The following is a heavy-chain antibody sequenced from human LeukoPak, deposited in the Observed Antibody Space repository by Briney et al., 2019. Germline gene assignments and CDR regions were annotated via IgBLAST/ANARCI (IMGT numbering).Heavy chain of an antibody. D-gene: IGHD3-16*01. Sequence: GGSLRLFCAASGFTFNRSEMRWVRQTPGTGLEWLSAISSSGGNTDNADSLKGRFTISRDNSKDTLYLQMNSLRVEDTAVYYCARRTSGAKDVWGKGTTVTVSP. V-gene: IGHV3-23*01. CDR1: GFTFNRSE. CDR2: ISSSGGNT. CDR3: ARRTSGAKDV. J-gene: IGHJ6*04.